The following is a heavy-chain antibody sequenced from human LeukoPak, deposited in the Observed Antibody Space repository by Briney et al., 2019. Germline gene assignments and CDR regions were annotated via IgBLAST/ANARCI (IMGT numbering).Heavy chain of an antibody. CDR2: INHSGST. D-gene: IGHD3-22*01. CDR3: ARHRYYDSSGYSYFDY. J-gene: IGHJ4*02. V-gene: IGHV4-34*01. CDR1: GGSFSGYH. Sequence: PSETLSLTCAVYGGSFSGYHWSWIRQPPGKGLEWIGEINHSGSTNYNPSLKSRVTISVNTSKNQFSLKLSSVTAADTAVYYCARHRYYDSSGYSYFDYWGQGTLVTVSS.